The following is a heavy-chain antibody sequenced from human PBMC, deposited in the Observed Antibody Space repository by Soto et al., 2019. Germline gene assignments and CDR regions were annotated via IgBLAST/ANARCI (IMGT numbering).Heavy chain of an antibody. CDR2: TYYKSKWNN. J-gene: IGHJ6*02. CDR3: TGITWFRGMAV. CDR1: GDSVSSNSAG. Sequence: SQTLSLTCPISGDSVSSNSAGSNWIRQSPSRGLEWLGRTYYKSKWNNDYALSVKSRITINPDTSKNQFSLHLYSVTPEDTAVYFCTGITWFRGMAVSGQGCSVTVSS. V-gene: IGHV6-1*01. D-gene: IGHD3-10*01.